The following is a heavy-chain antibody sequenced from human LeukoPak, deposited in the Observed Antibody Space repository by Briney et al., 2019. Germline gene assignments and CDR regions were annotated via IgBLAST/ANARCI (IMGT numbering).Heavy chain of an antibody. CDR3: ARDLRKKTYYYDSSGEEYFQH. CDR2: ISSSGSTI. V-gene: IGHV3-11*01. CDR1: GFTFSDYY. J-gene: IGHJ1*01. Sequence: RGSLRLSCAASGFTFSDYYMSWIRQAPGKGLEWVSYISSSGSTIYYADSVKGRFTISRDNAKNSLYLQMNSLRAEDTAVYYCARDLRKKTYYYDSSGEEYFQHWGQGTLVTVSS. D-gene: IGHD3-22*01.